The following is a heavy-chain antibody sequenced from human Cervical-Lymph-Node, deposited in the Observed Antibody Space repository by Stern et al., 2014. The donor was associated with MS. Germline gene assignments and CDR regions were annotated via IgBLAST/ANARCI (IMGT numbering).Heavy chain of an antibody. Sequence: VQLLESGAEVKTPGSSVKVSCKASGGTFINHAISWVRQAPGQGLEWMGGFIPIFGTTHYAQKFQGRVTITADESATTAYMELTSLRSQDTAVYYCARDNDDNGMDVWGQGTTVIVSS. CDR2: FIPIFGTT. CDR3: ARDNDDNGMDV. CDR1: GGTFINHA. J-gene: IGHJ6*02. D-gene: IGHD2-8*01. V-gene: IGHV1-69*01.